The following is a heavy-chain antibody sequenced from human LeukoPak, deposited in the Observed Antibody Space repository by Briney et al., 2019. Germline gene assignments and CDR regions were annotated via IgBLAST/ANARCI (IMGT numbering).Heavy chain of an antibody. J-gene: IGHJ3*02. D-gene: IGHD6-13*01. CDR1: GGSISSGGYY. Sequence: SETLSLTCTVSGGSISSGGYYWSWIRQHPGKGLEWIGYIYYSGSTYYNPSLKSRVTISVDTSKNQFSLKLSSVTAADTAVYYCARDGIAAAGSNDAFDIWGQGTMVTVSS. CDR3: ARDGIAAAGSNDAFDI. CDR2: IYYSGST. V-gene: IGHV4-31*03.